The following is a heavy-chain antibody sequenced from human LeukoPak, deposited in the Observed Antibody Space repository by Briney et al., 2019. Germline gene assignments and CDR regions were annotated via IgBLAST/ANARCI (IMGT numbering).Heavy chain of an antibody. V-gene: IGHV3-7*04. CDR1: GFTLSRYW. CDR2: LKHDGSEK. Sequence: GGSLRLSCAASGFTLSRYWMSWVRQAPGKGLEWVANLKHDGSEKYYVDSVKGRFTISRDNAKNSLYLQMNSLRGEDTAVYYCARDRDYYNYFEYWGQGTLVTVSS. J-gene: IGHJ4*02. D-gene: IGHD3-10*01. CDR3: ARDRDYYNYFEY.